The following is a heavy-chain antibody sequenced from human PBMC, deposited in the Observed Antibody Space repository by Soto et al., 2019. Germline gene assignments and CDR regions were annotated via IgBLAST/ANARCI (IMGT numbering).Heavy chain of an antibody. CDR1: GFTFTSSA. CDR2: IVVGSGNT. D-gene: IGHD5-18*01. Sequence: ASVKVSCKASGFTFTSSAVQWVRQARGQRLEWIGWIVVGSGNTNYAQKFQERVTITRDMSTSTAYMELSSLRSEDTAVYYCAAGYSYGSYYYYYGMDVWGQGTTVTVSS. CDR3: AAGYSYGSYYYYYGMDV. J-gene: IGHJ6*02. V-gene: IGHV1-58*01.